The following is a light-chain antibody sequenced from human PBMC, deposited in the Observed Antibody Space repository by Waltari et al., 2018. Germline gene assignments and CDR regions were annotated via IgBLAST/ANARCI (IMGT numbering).Light chain of an antibody. CDR3: QHYVRLPVT. J-gene: IGKJ1*01. CDR2: GAS. V-gene: IGKV3-20*01. Sequence: EIVLTQSPGTLSLSPGERATLSCRASQSVGSTLAWYQQKPGQPPRLLIYGASSRATGSPDRFSGSGSGTDFSLTIGRLEPEDFAVYYCQHYVRLPVTFGQGTKVEIK. CDR1: QSVGST.